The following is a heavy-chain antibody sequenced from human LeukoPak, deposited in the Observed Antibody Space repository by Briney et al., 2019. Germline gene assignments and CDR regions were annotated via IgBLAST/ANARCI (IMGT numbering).Heavy chain of an antibody. CDR1: GFTFSNYE. D-gene: IGHD3-10*01. J-gene: IGHJ5*02. CDR2: ISSSGTTI. V-gene: IGHV3-48*03. CDR3: ARERGGTGGSYDL. Sequence: GGSLRLSCTVSGFTFSNYEMNWVRQAPGKGLEWVSYISSSGTTIYYADSVKGRFTISRDNAKDSLSLQMNSLGAEDTAVYYCARERGGTGGSYDLWGQGTLVTVSS.